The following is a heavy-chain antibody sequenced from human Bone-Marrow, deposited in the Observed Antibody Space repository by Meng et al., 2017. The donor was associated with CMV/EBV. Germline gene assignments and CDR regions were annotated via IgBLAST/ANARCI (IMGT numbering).Heavy chain of an antibody. CDR2: ISSSSSYI. CDR3: TRLGSTGGFDY. J-gene: IGHJ4*02. D-gene: IGHD1-26*01. Sequence: GESLKISCAASGFTFSSYSMNWVRQAPGKGLEWVSSISSSSSYIYYADSVKGRFTISRDNAKNSLYLQMNSLRAEDTAVYYVTRLGSTGGFDYWGQGTLVTVSS. CDR1: GFTFSSYS. V-gene: IGHV3-21*01.